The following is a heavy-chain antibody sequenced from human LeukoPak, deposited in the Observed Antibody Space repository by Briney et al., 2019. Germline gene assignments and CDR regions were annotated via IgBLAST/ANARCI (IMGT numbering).Heavy chain of an antibody. Sequence: SETLSLTCAVYGGSFSGYYGSWIRQPPGKGLEWIWEINHSGSTNYNPSLKSRVTISVDTSKTQFYLKLSSATAADTAVYCCARSECSSTSCPPFDYWGQGTLVTVSS. CDR1: GGSFSGYY. V-gene: IGHV4-34*01. CDR2: INHSGST. J-gene: IGHJ4*02. D-gene: IGHD2-2*01. CDR3: ARSECSSTSCPPFDY.